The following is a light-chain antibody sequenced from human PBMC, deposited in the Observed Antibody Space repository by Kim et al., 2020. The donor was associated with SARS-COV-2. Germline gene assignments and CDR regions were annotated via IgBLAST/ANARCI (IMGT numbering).Light chain of an antibody. CDR1: QTILYSSNNKDY. J-gene: IGKJ1*01. Sequence: ATINCKSSQTILYSSNNKDYLAWYQQKPGQPPKLLIYWASTRKAGVPDRFSGSGSGTDFTLTISSLQAEDVAVYYCQQYYNSLWTFGQGTKVDIK. CDR2: WAS. V-gene: IGKV4-1*01. CDR3: QQYYNSLWT.